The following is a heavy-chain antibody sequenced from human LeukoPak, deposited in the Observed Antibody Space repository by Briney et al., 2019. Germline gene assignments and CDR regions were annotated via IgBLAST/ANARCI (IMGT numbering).Heavy chain of an antibody. CDR2: ISGSGGST. J-gene: IGHJ6*02. D-gene: IGHD2-2*01. CDR3: AKDGTYCSSTSCPGAYYYYYGMDV. Sequence: GGSLRLSCAASGFTFSSYAMSWVRQAPGKGLEWVSAISGSGGSTYYADSVKGRFTISRDNSKNTLHLQMNSLRAEDTAVYYCAKDGTYCSSTSCPGAYYYYYGMDVWGQGTTVTVSS. V-gene: IGHV3-23*01. CDR1: GFTFSSYA.